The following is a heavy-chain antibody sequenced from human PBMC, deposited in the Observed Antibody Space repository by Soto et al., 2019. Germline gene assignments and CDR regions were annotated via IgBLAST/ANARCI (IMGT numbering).Heavy chain of an antibody. CDR3: AREVVAPTLSPNFDY. Sequence: PGGSLRLSCAASGFTFSSYAMHWVRQAPGKGLEWVAVISYDGSNKYYADSVKGRFTISRDNSKNTLYLQMNSLRAEDTAVYYFAREVVAPTLSPNFDYWGQGTLVTVSS. V-gene: IGHV3-30-3*01. D-gene: IGHD2-15*01. CDR2: ISYDGSNK. J-gene: IGHJ4*02. CDR1: GFTFSSYA.